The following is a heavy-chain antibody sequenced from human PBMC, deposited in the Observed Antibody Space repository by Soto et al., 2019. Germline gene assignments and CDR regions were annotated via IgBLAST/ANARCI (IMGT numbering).Heavy chain of an antibody. CDR2: VHYSWGS. D-gene: IGHD3-10*01. CDR1: GGSISSYH. J-gene: IGHJ6*02. Sequence: QVQLQESGPGLVKPSETLSLSCTVSGGSISSYHWSWIRQTPGKGLEWIGYVHYSWGSNYNPTLKGRVAILQDPSKSKFSLKLTSGTATDTAVYYCARQAFGARQGLVDVWGQGTTVTVSS. V-gene: IGHV4-59*08. CDR3: ARQAFGARQGLVDV.